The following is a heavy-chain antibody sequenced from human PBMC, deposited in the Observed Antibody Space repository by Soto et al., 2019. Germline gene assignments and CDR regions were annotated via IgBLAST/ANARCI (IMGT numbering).Heavy chain of an antibody. J-gene: IGHJ4*02. CDR3: ARIGFDGH. D-gene: IGHD3-9*01. V-gene: IGHV1-18*01. CDR2: ISVYNDNT. CDR1: GYTFTSSG. Sequence: QIQLVQSGSEIKKPGASVKVSCKALGYTFTSSGIGWVRQAPGQGLEGMGWISVYNDNTNDAQKFQGRVTMTTETSSSTAYMELRGMNSDDTAVYSCARIGFDGHWGQGTLVTVSS.